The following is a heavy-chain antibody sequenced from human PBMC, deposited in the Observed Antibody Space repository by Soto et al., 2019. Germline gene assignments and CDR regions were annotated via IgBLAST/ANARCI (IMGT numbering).Heavy chain of an antibody. CDR3: LAVAGNYYYYGMDV. CDR1: GGSISSSSYY. V-gene: IGHV4-39*01. J-gene: IGHJ6*02. CDR2: IYYSGST. Sequence: QLQLQESGPGLVKPSETLSLTCTVSGGSISSSSYYWGWIRQPPGKGLEWIGSIYYSGSTYYNPSLKSRVTISVDTSKNQFSLKLSSVTAADTAVYYCLAVAGNYYYYGMDVWGQGTTVTVSS. D-gene: IGHD6-19*01.